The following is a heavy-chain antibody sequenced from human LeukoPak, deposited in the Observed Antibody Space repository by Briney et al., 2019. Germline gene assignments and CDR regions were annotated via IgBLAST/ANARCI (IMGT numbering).Heavy chain of an antibody. J-gene: IGHJ5*02. V-gene: IGHV4-59*01. CDR2: IYYSGST. CDR1: GYSIGIGYY. CDR3: ARGRQWFDP. Sequence: SETLSLTCTVSGYSIGIGYYWSWIRQPPGKGLEWIGYIYYSGSTNYNPSLKSRVTISVDTSKNQFSLKLSSVTAADTAVYYCARGRQWFDPWGQGTLVTVSS.